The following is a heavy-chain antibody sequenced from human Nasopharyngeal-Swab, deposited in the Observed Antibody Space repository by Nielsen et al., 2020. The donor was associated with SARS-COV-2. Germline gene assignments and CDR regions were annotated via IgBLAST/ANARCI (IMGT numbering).Heavy chain of an antibody. CDR1: GYTFSRND. CDR2: INTKSGGT. J-gene: IGHJ4*02. Sequence: ASVKVSCKSSGYTFSRNDIIWVRQATGQGLEWMGRINTKSGGTVYAQKFQGRVTMTGDTSIRTAIMDLSSLTSDDTAVYYCARDLGSSSSTDNWGQGTLVTVSA. V-gene: IGHV1-2*06. CDR3: ARDLGSSSSTDN. D-gene: IGHD6-6*01.